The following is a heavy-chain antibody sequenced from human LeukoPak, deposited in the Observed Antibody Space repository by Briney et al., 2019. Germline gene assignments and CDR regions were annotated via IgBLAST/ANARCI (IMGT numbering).Heavy chain of an antibody. D-gene: IGHD6-19*01. J-gene: IGHJ4*02. CDR2: MNPNSGNT. Sequence: GASVKVSCKASGYTFTSYDINWVRQATGQGLEWMGWMNPNSGNTGYAQKFQGRVTMTRNTSISTAYMELSSLRSEDTAVYYCARDPPVAGTWSGFPDYWGQGTLVTVSS. CDR1: GYTFTSYD. V-gene: IGHV1-8*01. CDR3: ARDPPVAGTWSGFPDY.